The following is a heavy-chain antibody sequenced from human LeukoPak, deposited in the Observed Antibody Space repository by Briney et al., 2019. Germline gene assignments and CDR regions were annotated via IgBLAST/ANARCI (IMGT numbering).Heavy chain of an antibody. V-gene: IGHV3-23*01. CDR2: ISGSGGST. D-gene: IGHD6-13*01. CDR1: GYTFSSYA. Sequence: GGSLRLSCAASGYTFSSYAMSWVRQAPGKGLEWVSAISGSGGSTYYADSVKGRFTISRDNSKNTLYLQMNSLRAEDTAVYYCAKDRTVSSWYLLVWGQGTLITVSS. CDR3: AKDRTVSSWYLLV. J-gene: IGHJ4*02.